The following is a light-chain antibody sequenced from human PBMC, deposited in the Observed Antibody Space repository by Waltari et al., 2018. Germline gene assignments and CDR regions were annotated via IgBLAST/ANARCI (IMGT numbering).Light chain of an antibody. CDR2: EVN. V-gene: IGLV2-8*01. CDR1: SSDVGGYKY. Sequence: QSALTQPRSVSGSPGQSVTISCAGTSSDVGGYKYVSWYQQPPGQAPKLITYEVNKRPSGVPDRFSGSKSGNTASLTVSGLQAEDEADYYCTSYAGSNNLPFGGGTKLTVL. CDR3: TSYAGSNNLP. J-gene: IGLJ2*01.